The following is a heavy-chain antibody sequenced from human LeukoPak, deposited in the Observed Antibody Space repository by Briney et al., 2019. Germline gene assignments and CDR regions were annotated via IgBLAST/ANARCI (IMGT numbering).Heavy chain of an antibody. CDR3: AKRRTTLDFFDY. D-gene: IGHD4-11*01. CDR2: ISGSGGST. Sequence: PGGSLRLSCAASGFTFGDYSMSWVRQAPGKGLEWVSAISGSGGSTYYADSVKGRFTISRDNSKNTLYLQMNSLGAEDTAVYYCAKRRTTLDFFDYWGQGTLVTVSS. J-gene: IGHJ4*02. CDR1: GFTFGDYS. V-gene: IGHV3-23*01.